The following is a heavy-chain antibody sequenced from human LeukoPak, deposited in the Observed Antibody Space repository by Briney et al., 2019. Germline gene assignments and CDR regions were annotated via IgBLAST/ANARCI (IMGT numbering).Heavy chain of an antibody. CDR2: ISAYNGNT. J-gene: IGHJ5*02. V-gene: IGHV1-18*04. CDR3: ARDFNLMGGSEFDP. CDR1: GYTFTGYY. Sequence: ASVKVSCKASGYTFTGYYMHWVRQAPGQGLEWMGWISAYNGNTNYAQKLQGRVTMTTDTSTSTAYMELRSLRSDDTAVYYCARDFNLMGGSEFDPWGQGTLVTVSS. D-gene: IGHD3-10*01.